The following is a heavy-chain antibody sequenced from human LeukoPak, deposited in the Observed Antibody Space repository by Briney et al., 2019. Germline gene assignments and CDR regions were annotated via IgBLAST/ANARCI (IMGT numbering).Heavy chain of an antibody. CDR1: GYTFTCYY. J-gene: IGHJ6*03. V-gene: IGHV1-2*02. D-gene: IGHD6-13*01. CDR2: INPNGGGT. CDR3: AKAPSWYDYYYMDV. Sequence: ASVKVSCKASGYTFTCYYMHWVRQAPGQGLEWMGWINPNGGGTNYAQKFQGRVTMTRDTSISTAYMELSRLRSDDTAVYYCAKAPSWYDYYYMDVWGKGTTVTVSS.